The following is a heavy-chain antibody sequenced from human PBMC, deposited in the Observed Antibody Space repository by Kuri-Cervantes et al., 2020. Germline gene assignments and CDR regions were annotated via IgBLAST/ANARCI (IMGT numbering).Heavy chain of an antibody. J-gene: IGHJ4*02. CDR2: ISSSSSYI. CDR1: GFTFDDYG. D-gene: IGHD3-10*01. V-gene: IGHV3-21*01. Sequence: GGSLRLSCAASGFTFDDYGMSWVRQAPGKGLEWVSSISSSSSYIYYADSVKGRFTISRDNAKNSLYLQMNSLRAEDPAVYYCARDLWISGSGSYYKYYWGQGTLVTVSS. CDR3: ARDLWISGSGSYYKYY.